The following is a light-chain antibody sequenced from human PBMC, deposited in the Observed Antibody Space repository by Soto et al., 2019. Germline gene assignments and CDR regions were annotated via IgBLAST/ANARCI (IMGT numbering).Light chain of an antibody. J-gene: IGKJ1*01. CDR3: QQYAGSLSWT. Sequence: VLTQSPGALSLSPGASATHSCRASQSVNSNYLVWYQQNPGQAPRLLIYGSSIRATGIPDRFSGSGSATDFTLTISRLEPEDFAVYYCQQYAGSLSWTFGQGTKGDIK. CDR1: QSVNSNY. V-gene: IGKV3-20*01. CDR2: GSS.